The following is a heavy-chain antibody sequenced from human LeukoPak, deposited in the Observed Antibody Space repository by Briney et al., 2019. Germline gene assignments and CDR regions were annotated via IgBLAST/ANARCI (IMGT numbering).Heavy chain of an antibody. D-gene: IGHD1-26*01. CDR3: ARERKVGAINLGAFDI. CDR2: IYYSGST. Sequence: SETLSLTCTVSGGSISSYYWSWIRQPPGKGLEWIGYIYYSGSTNYNPSLKSRVTISVDTSKNQFSLKLSSVTAADTAVYYCARERKVGAINLGAFDIWGQGTMVTVSS. J-gene: IGHJ3*02. V-gene: IGHV4-59*01. CDR1: GGSISSYY.